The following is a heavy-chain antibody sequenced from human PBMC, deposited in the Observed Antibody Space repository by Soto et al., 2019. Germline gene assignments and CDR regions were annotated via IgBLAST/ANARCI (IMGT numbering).Heavy chain of an antibody. J-gene: IGHJ6*02. CDR2: ISSSGSTI. CDR1: GFTFSDYY. Sequence: GGSLRLSCAASGFTFSDYYMSWIRQAPGKGLEWVSYISSSGSTIYYADSVKGRFTISRDNAKNSLYLQMNSLRAEDTAVYYCARGDYYGSGSYYYYYGRGVWGQGTTVTVSS. D-gene: IGHD3-10*01. V-gene: IGHV3-11*01. CDR3: ARGDYYGSGSYYYYYGRGV.